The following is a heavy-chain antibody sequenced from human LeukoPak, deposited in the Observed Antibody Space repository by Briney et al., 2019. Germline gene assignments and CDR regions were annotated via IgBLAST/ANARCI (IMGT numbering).Heavy chain of an antibody. D-gene: IGHD1-26*01. V-gene: IGHV3-15*01. CDR1: GFTFSGDG. J-gene: IGHJ4*02. CDR3: TTGAPRAYSGSYSNC. CDR2: IKSKTDGGTT. Sequence: PGGSLRLSCAASGFTFSGDGMHWVRQAPGKGLEWVGRIKSKTDGGTTDYAAPVKGRFTISRDDSQNTLYLQMNSLKTEDTAVYYCTTGAPRAYSGSYSNCWGQGTLVTVSS.